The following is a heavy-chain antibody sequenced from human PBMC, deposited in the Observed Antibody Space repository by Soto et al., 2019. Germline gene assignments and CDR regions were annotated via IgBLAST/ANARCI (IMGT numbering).Heavy chain of an antibody. CDR2: INWNGGST. CDR1: GFTFDDYG. J-gene: IGHJ4*02. D-gene: IGHD3-9*01. Sequence: GGSLRLSCAASGFTFDDYGMSWVRQAPGKGLEWVSGINWNGGSTGYADSVKGRFTISRDNAKNSLYLQMNSLRAEDTALYHCARVLRYFDWSPFDYWGQGTLVTVSS. V-gene: IGHV3-20*01. CDR3: ARVLRYFDWSPFDY.